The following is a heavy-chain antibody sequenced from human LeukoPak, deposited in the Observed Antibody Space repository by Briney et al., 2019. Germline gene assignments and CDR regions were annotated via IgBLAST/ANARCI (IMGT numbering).Heavy chain of an antibody. V-gene: IGHV4-39*01. CDR2: IYYSGRT. D-gene: IGHD4-17*01. J-gene: IGHJ4*02. CDR3: ARHGPTTVTTVDY. CDR1: GGSISSRSYS. Sequence: SETLSLTCNVSGGSISSRSYSWGWIRQPPGKGLEWIGTIYYSGRTYYSPSLESRVTISVDTSKNQFSLKLSSVTAADTAVYYCARHGPTTVTTVDYWGQGTLVTVSS.